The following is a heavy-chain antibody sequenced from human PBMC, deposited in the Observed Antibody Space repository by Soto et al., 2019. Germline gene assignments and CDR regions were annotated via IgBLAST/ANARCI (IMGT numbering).Heavy chain of an antibody. Sequence: SETLSLTCTVSGGSISSGDYYWSWIRQPPGKGLEWIGYIYYSGSTYYNPSLKSRVTISVDTSKNQFSLKLSSVTAADTAVYYCARGGGWLQLSGVVDYWGQGTLVTVSS. CDR2: IYYSGST. CDR3: ARGGGWLQLSGVVDY. D-gene: IGHD5-12*01. CDR1: GGSISSGDYY. J-gene: IGHJ4*02. V-gene: IGHV4-30-4*01.